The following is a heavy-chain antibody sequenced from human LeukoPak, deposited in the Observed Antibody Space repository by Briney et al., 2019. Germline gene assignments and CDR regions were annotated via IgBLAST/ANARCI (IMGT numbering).Heavy chain of an antibody. CDR3: AKDRSMTTVTPFDN. D-gene: IGHD4-17*01. J-gene: IGHJ4*02. CDR1: GFTFSSYS. Sequence: GGSLRLSCAASGFTFSSYSMNWVRQAPGKGLEWVSYISSSSSTIYYADSVKGRFTISRENSKNTLYLQMNSLRAADTAVYYCAKDRSMTTVTPFDNWGQGTLAAVSS. V-gene: IGHV3-48*01. CDR2: ISSSSSTI.